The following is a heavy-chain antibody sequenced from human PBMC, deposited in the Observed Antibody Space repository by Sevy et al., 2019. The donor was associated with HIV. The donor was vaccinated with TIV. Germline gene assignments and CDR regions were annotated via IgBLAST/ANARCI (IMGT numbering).Heavy chain of an antibody. V-gene: IGHV3-21*01. Sequence: GGSLRLSCAASGFTFSSYSMNWVRQAPGKGLEWVSSISSSSSYIYYADSVKGRFTISRDNAKNSLYLQMNSLKAEDTAVYYCARDITDSSGWYRATNFYYYGMDVWGQGTTVTVSS. CDR1: GFTFSSYS. D-gene: IGHD6-19*01. CDR2: ISSSSSYI. J-gene: IGHJ6*02. CDR3: ARDITDSSGWYRATNFYYYGMDV.